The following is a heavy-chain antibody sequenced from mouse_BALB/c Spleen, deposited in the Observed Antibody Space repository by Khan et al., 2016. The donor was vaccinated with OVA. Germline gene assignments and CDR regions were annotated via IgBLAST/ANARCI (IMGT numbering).Heavy chain of an antibody. CDR1: GYTFTTAG. CDR2: INTHSGVP. J-gene: IGHJ4*01. Sequence: QIQLVQSGPELKKPGETVRISCKASGYTFTTAGIQWVQKMPGKGLKWIGWINTHSGVPKYAEDFKGRFAFSLEISVSTTYLQITNLKNEDTATXFGARGGAAYYGDDGGAMEYWGQGTSVTVSS. V-gene: IGHV9-4*02. CDR3: ARGGAAYYGDDGGAMEY. D-gene: IGHD2-9*01.